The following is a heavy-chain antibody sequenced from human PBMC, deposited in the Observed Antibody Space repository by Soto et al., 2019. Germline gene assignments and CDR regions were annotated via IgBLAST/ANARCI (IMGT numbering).Heavy chain of an antibody. J-gene: IGHJ4*02. D-gene: IGHD1-26*01. V-gene: IGHV1-3*01. CDR2: INAGNGNT. CDR1: GYTFTSYA. Sequence: GASVKVSCKASGYTFTSYAMHWVRQAPGQRLEWMGWINAGNGNTKYSQKFQGRVTITRDTSASTAYMELSSLRSEDTAVYYCARGGGGSYYGIHFDYWGQGXLVTVYS. CDR3: ARGGGGSYYGIHFDY.